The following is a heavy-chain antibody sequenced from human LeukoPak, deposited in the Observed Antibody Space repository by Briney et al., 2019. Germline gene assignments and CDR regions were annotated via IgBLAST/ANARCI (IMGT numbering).Heavy chain of an antibody. D-gene: IGHD3-16*01. CDR2: LYRRGST. Sequence: SETLSHLCTVSGGSHSRYHWTWIRQPAGKKLEWIGHLYRRGSTNHNPSLTSRVTMSIDTSKNHCSLKLNSVTPADPALFYCAIAVGAPGHNWFAPWGQGTLVTVSS. J-gene: IGHJ5*02. V-gene: IGHV4-4*07. CDR3: AIAVGAPGHNWFAP. CDR1: GGSHSRYH.